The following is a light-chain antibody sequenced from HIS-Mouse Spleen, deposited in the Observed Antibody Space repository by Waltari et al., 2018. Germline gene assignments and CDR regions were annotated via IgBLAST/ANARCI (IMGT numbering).Light chain of an antibody. CDR2: SNN. Sequence: QSVLTQPPSASGTPGQRVTISCSGRSSNIGSNTVNWYQQLPGPAPKLRIYSNNQRPSGVPYRFAGSKSGTSASLAISGLQSEDEADYYCAAWDDSLNGWVFGGGTKLTVL. CDR1: SSNIGSNT. J-gene: IGLJ3*02. CDR3: AAWDDSLNGWV. V-gene: IGLV1-44*01.